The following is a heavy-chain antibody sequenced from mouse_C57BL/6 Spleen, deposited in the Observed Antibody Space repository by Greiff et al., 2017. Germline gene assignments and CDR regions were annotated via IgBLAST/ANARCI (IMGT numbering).Heavy chain of an antibody. D-gene: IGHD2-4*01. V-gene: IGHV5-4*03. CDR1: GFTFSSYA. J-gene: IGHJ2*01. Sequence: EVKLMESGGGLVKPGGSLKLSCAASGFTFSSYAMSWVRQTPEKRLEWVATISDGGSYTYYPDNVKGRFTISRDNAKNNLYLQMSHLKSEDTAMYYCARAYDYDGGVFDYWGQGTTRTVSS. CDR2: ISDGGSYT. CDR3: ARAYDYDGGVFDY.